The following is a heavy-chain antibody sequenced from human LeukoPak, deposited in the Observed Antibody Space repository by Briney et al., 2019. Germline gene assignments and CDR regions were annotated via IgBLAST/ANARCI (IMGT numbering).Heavy chain of an antibody. J-gene: IGHJ6*03. CDR3: ARNPAGKGYYYYYMDV. CDR1: GGSFSGYY. V-gene: IGHV4-34*01. D-gene: IGHD6-13*01. Sequence: RASETLSLTCAVYGGSFSGYYWSWIRQPPGKGLEWIGEINHSGSTNYNPSLKSRVTISVDTSKNQFSLKLSSVTAADTAVYYCARNPAGKGYYYYYMDVWGKGTTVTVSS. CDR2: INHSGST.